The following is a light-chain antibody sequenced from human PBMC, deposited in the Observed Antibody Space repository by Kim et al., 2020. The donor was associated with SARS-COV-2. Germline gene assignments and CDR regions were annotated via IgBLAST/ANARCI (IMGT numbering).Light chain of an antibody. V-gene: IGLV2-11*01. CDR2: DVS. J-gene: IGLJ3*02. Sequence: QSALTQPRSVSGSPGQSVTISCTGTSSDVGGYNYVSWYQQHPGKVPKVMIYDVSERPSGVPDRFSGSKSGNMASLTISGLQAEDEADYYCCSYAGSYTWVFGGGTQLTVL. CDR1: SSDVGGYNY. CDR3: CSYAGSYTWV.